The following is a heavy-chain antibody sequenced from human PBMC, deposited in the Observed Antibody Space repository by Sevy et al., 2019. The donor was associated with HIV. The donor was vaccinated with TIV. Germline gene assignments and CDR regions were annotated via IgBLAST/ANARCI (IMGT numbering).Heavy chain of an antibody. CDR2: ISYDGSNK. Sequence: GGSLRLSCAASGFTFSSYGMHWVRQAPGKGLEWVAVISYDGSNKYYADSVKGRFTISRVNSKNTLYLQMNSLRAEDTAVYYCAKDRVAGKGLYYFDYWGQGTLVTVSS. CDR3: AKDRVAGKGLYYFDY. V-gene: IGHV3-30*18. CDR1: GFTFSSYG. D-gene: IGHD6-19*01. J-gene: IGHJ4*02.